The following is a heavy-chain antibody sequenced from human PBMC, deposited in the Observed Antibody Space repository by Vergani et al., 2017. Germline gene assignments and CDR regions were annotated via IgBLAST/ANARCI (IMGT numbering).Heavy chain of an antibody. J-gene: IGHJ6*02. Sequence: EVQLLESGGDLVQPGGSLRLSCAASGFTFNHYAMNWVRQAPGKGLEWVSGISGSGGSTYYAGSVKGRFTISRDSSKNTLYLQMNSLSAGDTAVYYCARANPRNRGYDYLYYGHAMDAWGQGTTVTVSS. CDR2: ISGSGGST. CDR3: ARANPRNRGYDYLYYGHAMDA. CDR1: GFTFNHYA. D-gene: IGHD5-12*01. V-gene: IGHV3-23*01.